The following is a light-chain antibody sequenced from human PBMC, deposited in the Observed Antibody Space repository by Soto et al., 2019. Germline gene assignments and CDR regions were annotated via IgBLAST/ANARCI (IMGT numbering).Light chain of an antibody. CDR1: QSVSSN. J-gene: IGKJ1*01. CDR3: QQYNNWPRT. V-gene: IGKV3-15*01. Sequence: EIGMTQSQGPLSVSPGERATLSCSASQSVSSNLAWYQQKPGQAPRLLIYGASTRATGIPARFSGSGSGTEFTLTISSLQSEDFAVYYCQQYNNWPRTVGQGTKVDIK. CDR2: GAS.